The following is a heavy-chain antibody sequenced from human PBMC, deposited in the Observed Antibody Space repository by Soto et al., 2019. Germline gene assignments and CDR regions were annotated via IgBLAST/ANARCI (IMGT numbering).Heavy chain of an antibody. J-gene: IGHJ3*02. CDR1: GFTFSSYG. V-gene: IGHV3-30*18. D-gene: IGHD1-26*01. Sequence: QVQLVESGGGVVQPGRSLRLSCAASGFTFSSYGMHWVRQAPGRGQEWVAVISYDGSNKYYADSVKGRFTISRDNSKITLYLQMNSLRAEDTAVYYCAKIVSGSYSADAFDICGQGTMVTVSS. CDR2: ISYDGSNK. CDR3: AKIVSGSYSADAFDI.